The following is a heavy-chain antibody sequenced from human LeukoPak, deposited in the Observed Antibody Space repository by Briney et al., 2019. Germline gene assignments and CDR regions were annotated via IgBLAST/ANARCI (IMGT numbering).Heavy chain of an antibody. CDR3: AKIYSSGYYADDY. V-gene: IGHV3-30*02. Sequence: GGSLRLSCAASGFTFSSYEMNWVRQAPGKGLEWVAFIRYDGSNKYYADSVKGRFTISRDNSKSTLYLQMNSLRAEDTAVYYCAKIYSSGYYADDYWGQGTLVTVSS. CDR1: GFTFSSYE. D-gene: IGHD3-22*01. J-gene: IGHJ4*02. CDR2: IRYDGSNK.